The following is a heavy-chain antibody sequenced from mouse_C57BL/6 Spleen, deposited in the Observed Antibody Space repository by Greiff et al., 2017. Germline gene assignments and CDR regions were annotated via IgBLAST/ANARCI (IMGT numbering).Heavy chain of an antibody. CDR1: GYTFTSYW. CDR2: IYPGSGST. V-gene: IGHV1-55*01. Sequence: QVQLPGAELVKPGASVKMSCKASGYTFTSYWITWVKQRPGQGLEWIGDIYPGSGSTNYNEKFKSKATLTVDTSSSTAYMQLSSLTSEDSAVYYCARSGGYAMDYWGQGTSVTVSS. CDR3: ARSGGYAMDY. J-gene: IGHJ4*01.